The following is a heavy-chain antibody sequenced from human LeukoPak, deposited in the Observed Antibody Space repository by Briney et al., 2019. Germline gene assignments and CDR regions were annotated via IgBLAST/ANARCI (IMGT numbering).Heavy chain of an antibody. CDR3: AKVRLKVTMVRGAFDY. CDR2: ISGSGGST. CDR1: GFTFSSYA. Sequence: GGSLRLSCAASGFTFSSYAMSWVRQAPGKGLEWVSAISGSGGSTYYADSVKGRFTISRDNSKNTLYLQMNSLRAEDTAVYYCAKVRLKVTMVRGAFDYWGQGTPVTVSS. J-gene: IGHJ4*02. V-gene: IGHV3-23*01. D-gene: IGHD3-10*01.